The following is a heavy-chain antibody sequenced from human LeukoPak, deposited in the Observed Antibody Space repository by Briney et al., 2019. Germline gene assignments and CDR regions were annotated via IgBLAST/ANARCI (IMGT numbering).Heavy chain of an antibody. D-gene: IGHD6-13*01. CDR2: ISSSSSTI. CDR1: GFTFSSYS. Sequence: GGSLRLSCAASGFTFSSYSMNWVRQAPGKGLEWVSYISSSSSTIYYADSVKGRFTISRDNAKNSLYLQMNSLRAEDTAVYYCARDLGQIAAAGTGLRGQGTLVTVSS. CDR3: ARDLGQIAAAGTGL. V-gene: IGHV3-48*01. J-gene: IGHJ4*02.